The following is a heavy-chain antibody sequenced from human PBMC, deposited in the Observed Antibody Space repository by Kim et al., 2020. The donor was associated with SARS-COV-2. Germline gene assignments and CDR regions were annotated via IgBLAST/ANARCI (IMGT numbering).Heavy chain of an antibody. CDR1: GGSISSYY. V-gene: IGHV4-4*07. Sequence: SETLSLTCTVSGGSISSYYWSWIRQPAGKGLEWIGRIYTSGSTNYNPSLKSRVTMSVDTSKNQFSLKLSSVTAADTAVYYCARIYDFWSGSAYYSYYMDVWGKGTTVTVSS. D-gene: IGHD3-3*01. CDR2: IYTSGST. J-gene: IGHJ6*03. CDR3: ARIYDFWSGSAYYSYYMDV.